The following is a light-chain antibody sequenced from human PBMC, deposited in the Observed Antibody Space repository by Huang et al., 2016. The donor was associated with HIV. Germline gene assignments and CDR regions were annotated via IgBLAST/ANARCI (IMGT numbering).Light chain of an antibody. CDR3: QHHNSRPPWT. J-gene: IGKJ1*01. V-gene: IGKV1-33*01. Sequence: DIQMTQSPSSLSASVGDRVTITCRASQYIRKYLNWYQQKPGQVPKLLIFDASNLETGVTPRISGRGAWTDFTFTITNLQPEDIATSYCQHHNSRPPWTFGQGTRVQI. CDR1: QYIRKY. CDR2: DAS.